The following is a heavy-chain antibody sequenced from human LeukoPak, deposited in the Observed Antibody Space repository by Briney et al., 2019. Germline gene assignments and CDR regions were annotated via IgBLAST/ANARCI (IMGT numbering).Heavy chain of an antibody. J-gene: IGHJ4*02. D-gene: IGHD6-19*01. CDR2: IYYSGST. Sequence: SETLSLTCSVSDCSVSSCSYYWSWIRQPPGKGLEWIGYIYYSGSTNYNPSLKSRVTISADTSKNQFSLKLNSVTAADTAVYYSASGGRYSSGWPYFDYWGQGTLVTVSS. V-gene: IGHV4-61*01. CDR1: DCSVSSCSYY. CDR3: ASGGRYSSGWPYFDY.